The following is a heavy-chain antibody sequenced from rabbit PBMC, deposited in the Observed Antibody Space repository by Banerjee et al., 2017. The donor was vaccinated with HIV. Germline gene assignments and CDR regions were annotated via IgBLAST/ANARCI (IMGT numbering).Heavy chain of an antibody. Sequence: QSLEESGGGLVQPEGSLTLTCKASGFDFSSNAMSWVRQAPGKGLEWIGYINTSSGNTVYASWAKGRFTISKTSSTTVTLQMTSLTAADTATYLCARDLAGVIGWNFNFWGPGTLVTVS. CDR3: ARDLAGVIGWNFNF. CDR2: INTSSGNT. CDR1: GFDFSSNA. D-gene: IGHD4-1*01. J-gene: IGHJ6*01. V-gene: IGHV1S40*01.